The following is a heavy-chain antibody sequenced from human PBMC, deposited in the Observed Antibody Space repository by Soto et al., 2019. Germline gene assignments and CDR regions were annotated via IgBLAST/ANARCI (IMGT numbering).Heavy chain of an antibody. V-gene: IGHV3-73*01. CDR2: IRSKPSSSAT. J-gene: IGHJ4*02. Sequence: EVQLVESGGGLVQPGGSLKLSCAASGFILSGSTMHWVRQASGKGLEWVGRIRSKPSSSATAYAASVRGRFTISRDDSKNTAYLQMNSLRVEDTAVYYCTSGYCSGGSCSRSDYWGQGTLVTVSS. D-gene: IGHD2-15*01. CDR3: TSGYCSGGSCSRSDY. CDR1: GFILSGST.